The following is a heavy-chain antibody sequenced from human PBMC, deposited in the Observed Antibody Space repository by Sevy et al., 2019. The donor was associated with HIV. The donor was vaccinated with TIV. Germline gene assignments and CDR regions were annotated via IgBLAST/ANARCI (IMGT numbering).Heavy chain of an antibody. Sequence: GGSLRLSCTASGFTFGDYAMSWFRQAPGKGLEWVGFIRSKAYGGTTEYAASVKGRFTISRDDSKSIAYLQMNSLKTEETAVYYCTRAYCSGGSCYGWFDPWGQGTLVTVSS. D-gene: IGHD2-15*01. CDR3: TRAYCSGGSCYGWFDP. V-gene: IGHV3-49*03. CDR2: IRSKAYGGTT. CDR1: GFTFGDYA. J-gene: IGHJ5*02.